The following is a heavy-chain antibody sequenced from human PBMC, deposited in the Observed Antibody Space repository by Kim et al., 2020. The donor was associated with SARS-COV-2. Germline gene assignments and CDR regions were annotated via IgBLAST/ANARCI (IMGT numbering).Heavy chain of an antibody. D-gene: IGHD2-21*01. J-gene: IGHJ4*02. V-gene: IGHV5-51*01. CDR1: GYSFSNYW. Sequence: GESLKISCKDSGYSFSNYWIGWVRQMPGKGLEWMGIIYPGDSDTRYSPSFQGQVIVSADKSISTAYLQWNSLQASDTAMYYCTKGGDGSIFRIDYWGQGTLVTVSS. CDR3: TKGGDGSIFRIDY. CDR2: IYPGDSDT.